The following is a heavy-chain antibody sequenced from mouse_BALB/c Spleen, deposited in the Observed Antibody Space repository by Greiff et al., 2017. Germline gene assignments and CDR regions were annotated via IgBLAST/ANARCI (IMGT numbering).Heavy chain of an antibody. D-gene: IGHD2-4*01. J-gene: IGHJ2*01. CDR1: GFNIKDTY. CDR2: IDPANGNT. V-gene: IGHV14-3*02. CDR3: ARICYDLYYFDY. Sequence: VQLQQSGAELVKPGASVKLSCTASGFNIKDTYMHWVKQRPEQGLEWIGRIDPANGNTKYDPKFQGKATITADTSSNTAYLQLSSLTSEDTAVYYCARICYDLYYFDYWGQGTTLTVSS.